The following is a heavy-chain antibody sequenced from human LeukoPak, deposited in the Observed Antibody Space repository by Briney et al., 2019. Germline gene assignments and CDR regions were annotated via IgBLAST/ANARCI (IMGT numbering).Heavy chain of an antibody. J-gene: IGHJ3*02. CDR1: GYSFTSYW. Sequence: GESLKISCKGSGYSFTSYWIGWVRQMPGKGLEWMGIIYPGDSDTRYSPSFQGQVTISADKSISTAYLQWSSLKASDTAMYYCARQVATDVLRFLEWTHDAFDIWGQGTMVTVSS. D-gene: IGHD3-3*01. CDR3: ARQVATDVLRFLEWTHDAFDI. CDR2: IYPGDSDT. V-gene: IGHV5-51*01.